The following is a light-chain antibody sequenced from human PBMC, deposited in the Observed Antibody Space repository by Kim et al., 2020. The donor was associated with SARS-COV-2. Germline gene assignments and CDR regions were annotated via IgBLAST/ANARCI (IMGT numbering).Light chain of an antibody. CDR3: QQVKSYPLT. V-gene: IGKV1-9*01. Sequence: ASVGDRVTITCRASQGISNYLAWDQERPGKAPNLLVYATSTLQSGVPSRFSGSGSGTEYILTIISLQPEDFATYYCQQVKSYPLTFGGGTKVDIK. J-gene: IGKJ4*01. CDR2: ATS. CDR1: QGISNY.